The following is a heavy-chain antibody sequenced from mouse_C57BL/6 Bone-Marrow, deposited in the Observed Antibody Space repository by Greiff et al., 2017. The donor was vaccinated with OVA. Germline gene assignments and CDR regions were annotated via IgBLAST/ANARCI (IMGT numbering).Heavy chain of an antibody. D-gene: IGHD2-5*01. V-gene: IGHV14-4*01. CDR1: GFNIKDDY. Sequence: EVQLKESGAELVRPGASVKLSCTASGFNIKDDYMHWVKQRPEQGLEWIGWIDPENGDTEYASKFQGKATITADTSSNTAYLQLSSLTSEDTAVYYCTPFYSNFAWFAYWGQGTLVTVSA. CDR2: IDPENGDT. CDR3: TPFYSNFAWFAY. J-gene: IGHJ3*01.